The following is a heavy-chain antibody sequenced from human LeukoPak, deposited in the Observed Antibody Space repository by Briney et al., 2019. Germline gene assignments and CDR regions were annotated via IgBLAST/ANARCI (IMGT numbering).Heavy chain of an antibody. CDR1: GFTFSRSW. CDR3: AAWTDRGYSY. Sequence: GGSLRLSCTASGFTFSRSWMNWIRQAPGKGLEWVANINPDGDGMRFADSVKGRFTMSRGNAQSSLHLQMNSLRVEDTAFYYCAAWTDRGYSYWGQGVLVTVSS. D-gene: IGHD5-12*01. J-gene: IGHJ4*02. V-gene: IGHV3-7*01. CDR2: INPDGDGM.